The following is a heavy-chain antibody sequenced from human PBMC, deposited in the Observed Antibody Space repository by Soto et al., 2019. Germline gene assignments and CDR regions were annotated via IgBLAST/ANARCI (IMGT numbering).Heavy chain of an antibody. CDR2: ISGNGGST. J-gene: IGHJ4*02. Sequence: GGSLRLSCAASGFTFSSYAMSWVRQAPGNGLEWVSGISGNGGSTGYADSVKGRFTISRDNAKNSLYLQMNSLRAEDTALYYCAKDRKSWDLYYFDYCGQGTLVTVSS. CDR1: GFTFSSYA. CDR3: AKDRKSWDLYYFDY. D-gene: IGHD1-26*01. V-gene: IGHV3-9*01.